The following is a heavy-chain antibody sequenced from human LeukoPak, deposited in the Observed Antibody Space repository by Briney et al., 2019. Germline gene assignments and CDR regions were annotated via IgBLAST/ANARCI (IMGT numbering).Heavy chain of an antibody. CDR3: ARGRHRLPYYCYGMDV. CDR2: INHSGST. V-gene: IGHV4-34*01. Sequence: PSETLSLTCAVYGGSFSGYYWSWIRQPPGKGLEWIGEINHSGSTNYNPSLKSRVTISVDTSKNQFSLKLSSVTAADTAVYYCARGRHRLPYYCYGMDVWGQGTTVTVSS. J-gene: IGHJ6*02. CDR1: GGSFSGYY. D-gene: IGHD6-25*01.